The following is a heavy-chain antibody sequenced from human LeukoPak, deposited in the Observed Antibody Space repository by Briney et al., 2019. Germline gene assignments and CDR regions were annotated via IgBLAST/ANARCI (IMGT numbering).Heavy chain of an antibody. CDR2: IYTSGST. CDR1: GGSISSYY. CDR3: ARSWYSSSQVYMDV. D-gene: IGHD6-13*01. Sequence: PSETLSLTCTVSGGSISSYYWSWIRQPAGKGLEWIGRIYTSGSTNYNPSLKSRVTMSVDTSKNQFSLKLSSVTAADTAVYYCARSWYSSSQVYMDVWGKGTTVTVYS. J-gene: IGHJ6*03. V-gene: IGHV4-4*07.